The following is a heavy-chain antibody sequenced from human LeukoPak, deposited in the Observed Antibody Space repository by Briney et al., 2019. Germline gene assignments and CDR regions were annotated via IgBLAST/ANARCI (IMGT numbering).Heavy chain of an antibody. CDR1: GYTFTSYG. V-gene: IGHV1-18*01. D-gene: IGHD5-18*01. Sequence: ASVKVSCKASGYTFTSYGISWVRQAPGQGLEWMGWISAYNGNTNYAQKLQGRVTMTTDTSTSTACMELSSLRSEDTAVYYCATVDTAMAPDYWGQGTLVTVSS. CDR3: ATVDTAMAPDY. CDR2: ISAYNGNT. J-gene: IGHJ4*02.